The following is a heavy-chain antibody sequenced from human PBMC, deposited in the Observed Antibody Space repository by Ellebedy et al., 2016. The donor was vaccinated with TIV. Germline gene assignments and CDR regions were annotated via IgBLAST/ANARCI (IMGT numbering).Heavy chain of an antibody. CDR2: ITSSGDRT. CDR3: AKHGYPGSYFLKYYFDY. CDR1: GFTFSSYA. D-gene: IGHD3-10*01. J-gene: IGHJ4*02. Sequence: GESLKISXAASGFTFSSYAMTWVRQAPGKGLEWVSSITSSGDRTNYADSVKGRFTISRDNSKNTLYLQMNSLRAEDTAVYYCAKHGYPGSYFLKYYFDYWGQGTLVTVSS. V-gene: IGHV3-23*01.